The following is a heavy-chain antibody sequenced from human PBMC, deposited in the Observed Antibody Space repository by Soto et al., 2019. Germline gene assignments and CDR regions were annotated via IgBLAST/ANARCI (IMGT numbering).Heavy chain of an antibody. J-gene: IGHJ6*02. V-gene: IGHV3-23*01. CDR3: ASPRVRIYYYSIDV. CDR1: GFTFSRYA. CDR2: ISGSGGST. Sequence: EVQLLESGGGLVQPGGSLRLSCAASGFTFSRYAMSWVRQAPGKGLEWVSAISGSGGSTSYADSVKGRFTISRDNSKNTLYRHTNSLRAEDKAVYYCASPRVRIYYYSIDVWGQGTTVTVSS.